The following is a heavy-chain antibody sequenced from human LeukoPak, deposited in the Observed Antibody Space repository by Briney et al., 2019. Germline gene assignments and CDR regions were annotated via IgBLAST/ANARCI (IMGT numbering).Heavy chain of an antibody. CDR1: GGTFSSYA. D-gene: IGHD4-17*01. J-gene: IGHJ4*02. CDR2: IIPIFGTA. Sequence: SVKVSCKASGGTFSSYAISWVRQAPGQGLEWMGGIIPIFGTANYAQEFQGRVTITADESTSTAYMELSSLRSEDTAVYYCARADGVATVTTQFDYWGQGTLVTVSS. CDR3: ARADGVATVTTQFDY. V-gene: IGHV1-69*13.